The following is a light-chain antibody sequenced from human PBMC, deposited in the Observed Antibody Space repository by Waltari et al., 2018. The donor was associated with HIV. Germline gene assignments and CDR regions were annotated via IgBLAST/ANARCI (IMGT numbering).Light chain of an antibody. Sequence: QSVLTQPPSASGPPGQRVTISCSGSSSNIGNDNVYWYQQLPGTTPKLLIYKNIKRPSGVPDRFAGSKSGTSAYLAISGLRSEDEADYYCVGWDASLSAYVFGAGTKVTVL. CDR1: SSNIGNDN. J-gene: IGLJ1*01. CDR2: KNI. CDR3: VGWDASLSAYV. V-gene: IGLV1-47*01.